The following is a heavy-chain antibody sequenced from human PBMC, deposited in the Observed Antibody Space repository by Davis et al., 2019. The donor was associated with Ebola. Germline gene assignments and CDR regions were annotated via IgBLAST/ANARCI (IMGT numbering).Heavy chain of an antibody. CDR3: ARGVGYCSGGSCYSPGWFDP. V-gene: IGHV3-53*01. CDR2: IYSGGST. Sequence: GESLKISCAASGFTVSSNYMSWVRQAPGKGLEWVSVIYSGGSTYYADSVKGRFTISRDNSKNTLYLQMNSLRAEDTAVYYCARGVGYCSGGSCYSPGWFDPWGQGTLVTVSS. CDR1: GFTVSSNY. D-gene: IGHD2-15*01. J-gene: IGHJ5*02.